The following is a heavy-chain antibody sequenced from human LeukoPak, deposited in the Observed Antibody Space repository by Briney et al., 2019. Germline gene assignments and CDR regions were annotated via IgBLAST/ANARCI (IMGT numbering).Heavy chain of an antibody. CDR3: ASAKGGSYPLHYFDY. CDR2: IIPILSIA. Sequence: GASVKVSCKASGGTFSSYAISWVRQAPGQGLEWMERIIPILSIANYAQKFQGRVTITADKSTSTAYMELSSLRSEDTAVYYCASAKGGSYPLHYFDYWGQGTLVTVSS. D-gene: IGHD1-26*01. V-gene: IGHV1-69*04. J-gene: IGHJ4*02. CDR1: GGTFSSYA.